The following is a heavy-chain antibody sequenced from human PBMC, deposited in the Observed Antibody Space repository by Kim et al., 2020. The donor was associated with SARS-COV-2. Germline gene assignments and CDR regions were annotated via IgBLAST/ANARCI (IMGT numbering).Heavy chain of an antibody. CDR3: AGGGIAAVRVFDY. J-gene: IGHJ4*02. Sequence: YNPSLKSRVTISVDTAKNQFSLKLSSVTAADTAVYYCAGGGIAAVRVFDYWGQGTLVTVSS. V-gene: IGHV4-34*01. D-gene: IGHD6-13*01.